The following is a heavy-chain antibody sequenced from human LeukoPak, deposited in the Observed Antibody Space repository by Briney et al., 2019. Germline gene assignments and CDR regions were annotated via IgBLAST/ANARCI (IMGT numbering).Heavy chain of an antibody. CDR3: ARDGWRYDILTGYFFDY. Sequence: GASVKVSCKASGYTFTSYGISWVRQAPGQGLEWMGWISAYNGNTNYAQKLQGRVTMTTDTSTSTAYMELRSLRSDDTAVYYRARDGWRYDILTGYFFDYWGQGTLVTVSS. CDR2: ISAYNGNT. J-gene: IGHJ4*02. CDR1: GYTFTSYG. D-gene: IGHD3-9*01. V-gene: IGHV1-18*01.